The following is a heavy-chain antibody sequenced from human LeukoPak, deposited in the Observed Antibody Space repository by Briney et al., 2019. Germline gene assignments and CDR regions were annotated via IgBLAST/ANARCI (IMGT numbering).Heavy chain of an antibody. D-gene: IGHD2-2*03. V-gene: IGHV3-23*01. CDR3: AKGGYFNFEN. CDR2: ISRTGPT. J-gene: IGHJ3*02. CDR1: GFTFGTYD. Sequence: GGSLRLSSAASGFTFGTYDTQWVRQAPGKGLEWVSGISRTGPTYYSDSVRGRFTISRDNSKDTLYLQMNSLRAEDTAVYYCAKGGYFNFENWGQGTMVPVSS.